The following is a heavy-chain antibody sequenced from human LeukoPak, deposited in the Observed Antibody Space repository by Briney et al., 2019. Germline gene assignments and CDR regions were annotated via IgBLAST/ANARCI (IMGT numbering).Heavy chain of an antibody. Sequence: PSETLSLTCTVSGGSISSYYWSWIRQPAGKGLEWIGRIYTSGSTNYNPSLKSRVTMSVDTSKNQFSLKLSSVTAADTAVYYCASVGFYDILTGYQEDYWGQGTLVTASS. CDR1: GGSISSYY. D-gene: IGHD3-9*01. V-gene: IGHV4-4*07. J-gene: IGHJ4*02. CDR2: IYTSGST. CDR3: ASVGFYDILTGYQEDY.